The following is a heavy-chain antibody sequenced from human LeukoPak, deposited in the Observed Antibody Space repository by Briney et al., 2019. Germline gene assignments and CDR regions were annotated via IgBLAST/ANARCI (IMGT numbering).Heavy chain of an antibody. J-gene: IGHJ5*02. V-gene: IGHV1-69*13. Sequence: SVKVSCKASGGTFSSYAISWVRQAPGQGLGWMGGIIPIFGTANYAQKFQGRVTITADESTSTAYMELSSLRSEDTAVYYCAVSGGAVTINWFDPWGQGTLVTVSS. CDR1: GGTFSSYA. D-gene: IGHD4-17*01. CDR2: IIPIFGTA. CDR3: AVSGGAVTINWFDP.